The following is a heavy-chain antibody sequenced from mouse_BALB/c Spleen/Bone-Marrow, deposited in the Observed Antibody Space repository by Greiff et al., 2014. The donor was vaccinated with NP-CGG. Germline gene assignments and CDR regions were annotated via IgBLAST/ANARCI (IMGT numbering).Heavy chain of an antibody. Sequence: VHVKQSGPELVKPGASVKVSCKASGYSFIDYNMYWVKQSHGKSLEWIGYIDPYNGDTNYNQKFKGKATLTVDESSSTAFMHLNSLTSEDSAVYYCARTPLPWFAYWGQGTLVTVSA. CDR3: ARTPLPWFAY. CDR1: GYSFIDYN. V-gene: IGHV1S135*01. J-gene: IGHJ3*01. CDR2: IDPYNGDT.